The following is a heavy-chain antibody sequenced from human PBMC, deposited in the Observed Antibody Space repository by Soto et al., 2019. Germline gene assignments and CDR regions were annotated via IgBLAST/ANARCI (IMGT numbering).Heavy chain of an antibody. D-gene: IGHD4-17*01. CDR3: ASDPVTTYP. J-gene: IGHJ5*02. V-gene: IGHV3-30-3*01. CDR1: GFTFSSYA. CDR2: ISYDGSNK. Sequence: QVQLVESGGGVVQPGRSLRLYCAASGFTFSSYALHWVRPAPGKGLEWVSVISYDGSNKYYADSVKGRFTIFKDNSQNTMYLQMYSMRSEATAVYYCASDPVTTYPWGQGTLDTVSS.